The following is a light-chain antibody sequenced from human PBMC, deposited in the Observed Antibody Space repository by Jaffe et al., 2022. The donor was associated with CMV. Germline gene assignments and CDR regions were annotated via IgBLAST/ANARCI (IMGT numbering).Light chain of an antibody. J-gene: IGLJ3*02. CDR3: FSYSSSTPPWV. Sequence: QSALTQPASVSGSPGQSITISCTGTSSDVGAYNYVSWYQQHPGKTPKVMIYDVSYRPSGVSNRFSGSKSGSTASLTISGLQAEDEADYYCFSYSSSTPPWVLGGGTKLTVL. V-gene: IGLV2-14*03. CDR2: DVS. CDR1: SSDVGAYNY.